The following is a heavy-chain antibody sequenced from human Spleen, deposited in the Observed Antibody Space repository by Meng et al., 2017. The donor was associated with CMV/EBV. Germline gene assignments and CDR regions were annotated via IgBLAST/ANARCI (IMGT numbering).Heavy chain of an antibody. CDR3: AKDRYQTNYFDF. V-gene: IGHV3-20*04. CDR2: INWNGGST. Sequence: GGPLRLSCAASGFTFDDYGMSWVRQAPGKGLEWVSGINWNGGSTGYADSVKGRFTISRDNAKNSLYLQMNSLRAEDTALYYCAKDRYQTNYFDFWGQGTLVTVSS. J-gene: IGHJ4*02. D-gene: IGHD1-1*01. CDR1: GFTFDDYG.